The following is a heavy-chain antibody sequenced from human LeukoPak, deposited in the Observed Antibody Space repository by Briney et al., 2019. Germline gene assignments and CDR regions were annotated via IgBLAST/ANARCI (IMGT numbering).Heavy chain of an antibody. Sequence: ASVKVSCKASGYTFTSYAMHWVRRAPGQRLEWMGWINAGNGNTKYSQKFQGRVTITRDTSASTAYMELSSLRSEDTAVYYCARDSVVVTATPYYYYGMDVWGQGTTVTVSS. V-gene: IGHV1-3*01. CDR2: INAGNGNT. CDR1: GYTFTSYA. D-gene: IGHD2-21*02. J-gene: IGHJ6*02. CDR3: ARDSVVVTATPYYYYGMDV.